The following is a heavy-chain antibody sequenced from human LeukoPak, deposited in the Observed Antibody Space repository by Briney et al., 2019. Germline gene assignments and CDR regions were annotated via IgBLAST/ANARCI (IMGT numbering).Heavy chain of an antibody. J-gene: IGHJ6*03. V-gene: IGHV3-53*01. D-gene: IGHD3-16*01. Sequence: GGSLRLSCAASGFTFSSNYMSWVRQAPGKGLEWVSVIYSGGSTYYADSVKGRFTISRDNSKNTLYLQMNSLRAEDTAVYYCARGVGGYRMDVWGKGTTVTISS. CDR2: IYSGGST. CDR3: ARGVGGYRMDV. CDR1: GFTFSSNY.